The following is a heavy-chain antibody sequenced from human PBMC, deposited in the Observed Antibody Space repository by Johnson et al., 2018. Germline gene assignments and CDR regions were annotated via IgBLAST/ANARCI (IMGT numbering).Heavy chain of an antibody. J-gene: IGHJ1*01. Sequence: QVELGQAGGGVVQPGRSLRLSCAASGFTFSSYAMHWVRQAPGKGLEWVAVISYDGSNKYYTDSEKGRFTISRDNSKNTLYLQMNSLRAEDTAVYYCARDWVAAAGHEYFQHWGQGTLVTVSS. V-gene: IGHV3-30-3*01. D-gene: IGHD6-13*01. CDR1: GFTFSSYA. CDR2: ISYDGSNK. CDR3: ARDWVAAAGHEYFQH.